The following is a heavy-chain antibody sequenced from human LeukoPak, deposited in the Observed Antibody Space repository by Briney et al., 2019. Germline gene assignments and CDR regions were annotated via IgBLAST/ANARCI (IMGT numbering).Heavy chain of an antibody. J-gene: IGHJ3*02. CDR2: IYTSGST. CDR3: ARAQVMATISDAFDI. Sequence: PSQTLSLTCTVSGGSISSGSYYWSWIRQPAGKGLEWIGRIYTSGSTNYNPSLKSRVTISVDTSKDQFSLKLSSVTAADTAVYYCARAQVMATISDAFDIWGQGTMVTVSS. D-gene: IGHD5-24*01. CDR1: GGSISSGSYY. V-gene: IGHV4-61*02.